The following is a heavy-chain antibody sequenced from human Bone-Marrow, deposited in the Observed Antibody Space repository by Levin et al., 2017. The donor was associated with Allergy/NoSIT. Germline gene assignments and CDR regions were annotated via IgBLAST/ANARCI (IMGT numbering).Heavy chain of an antibody. CDR3: TSGIWRGYPSVGY. V-gene: IGHV3-15*07. J-gene: IGHJ4*02. D-gene: IGHD3-3*01. Sequence: GFTMSNTWMNWVRQAPGKGLEWVGRIKSPPDGGTTDYAAPAKGRFTISRDDSKNTLYLQMNSLKTEDTAVYYCTSGIWRGYPSVGYWGQGTLVTVSS. CDR2: IKSPPDGGTT. CDR1: GFTMSNTW.